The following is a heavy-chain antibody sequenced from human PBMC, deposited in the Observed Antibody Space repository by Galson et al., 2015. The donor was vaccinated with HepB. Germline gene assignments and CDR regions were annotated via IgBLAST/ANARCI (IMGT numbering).Heavy chain of an antibody. J-gene: IGHJ5*02. D-gene: IGHD2-8*01. V-gene: IGHV4-31*03. CDR2: VFYRGST. Sequence: TLSLTCTVSGGSISIGGYYWSWIRQHPGKGLEWIGNVFYRGSTNYNPSLKRRVFISVDTPKNHFSLSLNSVTAADTAVYYCARDVYPNWSDPWGQGALVTVSS. CDR1: GGSISIGGYY. CDR3: ARDVYPNWSDP.